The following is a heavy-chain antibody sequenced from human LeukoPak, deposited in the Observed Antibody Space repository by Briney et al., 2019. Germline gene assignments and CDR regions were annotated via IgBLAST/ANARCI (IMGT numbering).Heavy chain of an antibody. D-gene: IGHD3-22*01. CDR3: ARVGSGSSGYYAFTFDY. CDR2: IYYSGST. V-gene: IGHV4-30-4*01. CDR1: GGSISSGDYY. J-gene: IGHJ4*02. Sequence: PSQTLSLTCTVSGGSISSGDYYWSWIRQPPGKGLEWIGYIYYSGSTYYNPPLKSRVTISVDTSKNQFSLKLSSVTAADTAVYYCARVGSGSSGYYAFTFDYWGQGTLVTVSS.